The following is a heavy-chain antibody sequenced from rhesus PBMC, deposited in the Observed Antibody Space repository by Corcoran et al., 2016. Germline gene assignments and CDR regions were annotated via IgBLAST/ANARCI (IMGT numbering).Heavy chain of an antibody. CDR3: TRESIVGASPSFDY. CDR2: ISESGGTT. J-gene: IGHJ4*01. V-gene: IGHV3-100*02. D-gene: IGHD1-44*02. Sequence: EVQLVESGGGLVTSGGALRVPVAAFGCPFGGYEYHWVRQAPGKGLEWVSVISESGGTTYYADSVKGRFTISRDNAKNSLFLQMNSLRAEDTAVYYCTRESIVGASPSFDYWGQGVLVTVSS. CDR1: GCPFGGYE.